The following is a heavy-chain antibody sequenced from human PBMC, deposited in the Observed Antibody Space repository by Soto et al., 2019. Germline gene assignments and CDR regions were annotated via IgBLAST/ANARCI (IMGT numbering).Heavy chain of an antibody. Sequence: EVQLLESGGGLVQPGGSLRLSCAASGFTFSSYAMSWVRQAPGKGLEWVSAISGSGGSTYYADSVKGRFTISRDNSKNPLYLQMNSLRAEDTAVYYCAKDQGGIQLWSYFDYWGQGTLVTVSS. D-gene: IGHD5-18*01. CDR2: ISGSGGST. J-gene: IGHJ4*02. CDR1: GFTFSSYA. V-gene: IGHV3-23*01. CDR3: AKDQGGIQLWSYFDY.